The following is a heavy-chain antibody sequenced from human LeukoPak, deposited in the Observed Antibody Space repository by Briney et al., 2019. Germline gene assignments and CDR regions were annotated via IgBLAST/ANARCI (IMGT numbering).Heavy chain of an antibody. CDR3: ARDPQLGYCSGGSCYPAGWFDP. J-gene: IGHJ5*02. Sequence: PSETLSLTCAVYGGSFSGYYWSRIRQHPGKGLEWIGYIYYSGSTYYNPSLKSRVTISVDTSKNQFSLKLSSVTAADTAVYYCARDPQLGYCSGGSCYPAGWFDPWGQGTLVTVSS. V-gene: IGHV4-31*11. D-gene: IGHD2-15*01. CDR2: IYYSGST. CDR1: GGSFSGYY.